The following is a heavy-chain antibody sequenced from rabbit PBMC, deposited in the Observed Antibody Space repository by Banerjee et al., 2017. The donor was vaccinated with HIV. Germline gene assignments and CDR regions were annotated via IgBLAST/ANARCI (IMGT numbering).Heavy chain of an antibody. CDR2: IYPDYGST. Sequence: QEQLVESGGGLVTLGGSLKLSCKASGIDFSSYGISWVRQAPGKGLEWIAYIYPDYGSTDYASWVNGRFTISLDNAQNTVFLQMTSLTAADMATYFCVRETCSSGGDFGYYGMDLWGPGTLVTVS. J-gene: IGHJ6*01. CDR1: GIDFSSYG. D-gene: IGHD1-1*01. CDR3: VRETCSSGGDFGYYGMDL. V-gene: IGHV1S47*01.